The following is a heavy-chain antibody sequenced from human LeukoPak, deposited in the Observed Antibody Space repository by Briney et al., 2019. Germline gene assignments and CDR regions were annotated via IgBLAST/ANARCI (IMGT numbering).Heavy chain of an antibody. J-gene: IGHJ6*02. CDR2: INPNSGGT. V-gene: IGHV1-2*02. CDR1: GDTFSGYE. D-gene: IGHD2-2*01. CDR3: ARVSVVPAASLYYYGMDV. Sequence: VASLTVSCTAAGDTFSGYEMHWVRQAPGQGLEWMGWINPNSGGTNYAQKFQGRVTMTRDTSISTAYMELSRLRSDDTAVYYCARVSVVPAASLYYYGMDVWGQGTTVTVSS.